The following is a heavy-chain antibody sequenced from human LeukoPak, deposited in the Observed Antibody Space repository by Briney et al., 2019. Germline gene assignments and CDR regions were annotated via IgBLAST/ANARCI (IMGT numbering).Heavy chain of an antibody. J-gene: IGHJ4*02. D-gene: IGHD3-10*01. CDR2: FDPEDGET. CDR3: ATAGLPFGESPVFDY. Sequence: ASVKVSCKVSGYTLTELSMHWVRQAPGKGLEWMGGFDPEDGETIYAQKFQGRVTMTEDTSTDTAYMELSSLRSEDTAVYYCATAGLPFGESPVFDYWGQGTLVTVSS. CDR1: GYTLTELS. V-gene: IGHV1-24*01.